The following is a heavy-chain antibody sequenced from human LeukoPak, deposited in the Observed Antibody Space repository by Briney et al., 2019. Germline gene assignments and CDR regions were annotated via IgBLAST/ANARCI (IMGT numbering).Heavy chain of an antibody. CDR2: IYYSGST. CDR1: GGSISTGGYY. V-gene: IGHV4-31*03. CDR3: ARYGSGTREGYYDY. D-gene: IGHD3-10*01. J-gene: IGHJ4*02. Sequence: SETLSLTCTVSGGSISTGGYYWSWIRQHPGKGLEWIGYIYYSGSTYYNPSLKSRLTISVGTSKNQFSLKLNSVTAADTAVYYCARYGSGTREGYYDYWGQGTLVTVSS.